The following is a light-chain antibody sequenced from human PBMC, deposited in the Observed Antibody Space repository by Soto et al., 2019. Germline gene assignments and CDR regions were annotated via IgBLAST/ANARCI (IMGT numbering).Light chain of an antibody. Sequence: QSVLTQPPSASGSPGQSVTISCTGTSSDIGAYNYVSWYQQHPGKAPQLMIYQINKRPSGVPDRFSGSRSGNTASLTVSGLQPEDEADYYCTSYAGNNSFVFGTGTKVTVL. V-gene: IGLV2-8*01. CDR1: SSDIGAYNY. J-gene: IGLJ1*01. CDR3: TSYAGNNSFV. CDR2: QIN.